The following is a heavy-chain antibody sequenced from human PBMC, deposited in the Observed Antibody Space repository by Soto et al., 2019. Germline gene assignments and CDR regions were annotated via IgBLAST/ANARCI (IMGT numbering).Heavy chain of an antibody. V-gene: IGHV3-33*01. Sequence: ESGGGVVPPGRSLRLSCAVSGFTFSNYGMHWIRQAPGKGLEWVAVIWYDGSNKYYADSVKGRFTISRDNSKNTLYLQMNSLRAEDTAVYYCARAAHYDILTGYSSYYFAPWGQGTLSPSPQ. CDR1: GFTFSNYG. J-gene: IGHJ4*02. CDR2: IWYDGSNK. D-gene: IGHD3-9*01. CDR3: ARAAHYDILTGYSSYYFAP.